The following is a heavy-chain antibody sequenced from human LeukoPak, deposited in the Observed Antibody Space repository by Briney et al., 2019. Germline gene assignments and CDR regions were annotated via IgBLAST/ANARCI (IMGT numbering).Heavy chain of an antibody. D-gene: IGHD1-26*01. CDR2: ISWDGGST. Sequence: GGSLRLSCAASGSTFDDYAMHWVRQAPGKGLEWVSLISWDGGSTYYADSVKGRFTISRDNSKNSLYLQMSSLRAEDTAVYYCSYGSYWRYYFDYWGQGTLVTVSS. CDR3: SYGSYWRYYFDY. CDR1: GSTFDDYA. J-gene: IGHJ4*02. V-gene: IGHV3-43D*03.